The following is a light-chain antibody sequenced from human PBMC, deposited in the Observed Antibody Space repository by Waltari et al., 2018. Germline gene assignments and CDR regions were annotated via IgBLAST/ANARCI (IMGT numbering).Light chain of an antibody. V-gene: IGKV3-11*01. Sequence: VVFTQSPATLSLSPAERATRSCRASQSVYNFLAWYQQKPGQAPRLLIYAASQRATGIPARFNGSGSGTDFTFTISSLEPEDVAVYYCQQRANWPPLTFGGGTKVEIK. CDR2: AAS. J-gene: IGKJ4*01. CDR3: QQRANWPPLT. CDR1: QSVYNF.